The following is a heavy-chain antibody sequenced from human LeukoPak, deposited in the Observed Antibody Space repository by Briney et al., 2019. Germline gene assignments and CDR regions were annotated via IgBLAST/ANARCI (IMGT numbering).Heavy chain of an antibody. CDR3: ARVNYYGSGCDF. D-gene: IGHD3-10*01. CDR1: GFTFSNYG. CDR2: IYYHGNNK. Sequence: GGSLRLSCAASGFTFSNYGMHWVRQAPGKGLEWVAFIYYHGNNKNYADFVKGRFTISRDNSKNTLFLQMNSLRAEDTAVYYCARVNYYGSGCDFWGQGSLVTVSS. V-gene: IGHV3-30*02. J-gene: IGHJ4*02.